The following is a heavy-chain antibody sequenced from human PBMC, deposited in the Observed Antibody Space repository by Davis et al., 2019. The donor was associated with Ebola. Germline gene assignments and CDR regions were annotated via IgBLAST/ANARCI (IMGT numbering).Heavy chain of an antibody. D-gene: IGHD3-10*01. CDR2: IYPGDSDT. CDR3: ARQGITMVRGANDAFDI. J-gene: IGHJ3*02. Sequence: GESLKISCKGSGYRFTSHWIGWVRQMPGKGLQWMGIIYPGDSDTKYSPSFRGQVTISADKSISTAYLQWSSLKASDTAMYYCARQGITMVRGANDAFDIWGQGTMVTVSS. V-gene: IGHV5-51*01. CDR1: GYRFTSHW.